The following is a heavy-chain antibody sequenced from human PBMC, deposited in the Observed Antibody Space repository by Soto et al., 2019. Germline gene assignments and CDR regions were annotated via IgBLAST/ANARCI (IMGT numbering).Heavy chain of an antibody. D-gene: IGHD3-22*01. V-gene: IGHV5-51*01. CDR3: ATPDSSGYWGAFDI. J-gene: IGHJ3*02. Sequence: GASLKISGKGSGDSVTSYWSGWVRQKHGKGLEWMGIIYPGDSDTRYSPSFQGQVTISADKSISTAYLQWSSLKASDTAMYYCATPDSSGYWGAFDIWVQGTMVTVSS. CDR2: IYPGDSDT. CDR1: GDSVTSYW.